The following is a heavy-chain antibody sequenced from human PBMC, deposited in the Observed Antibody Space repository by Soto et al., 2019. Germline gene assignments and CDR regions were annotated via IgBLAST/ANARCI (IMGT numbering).Heavy chain of an antibody. V-gene: IGHV3-7*01. D-gene: IGHD1-1*01. CDR1: GFTFSSHW. J-gene: IGHJ3*02. CDR3: AKSEGYSFDI. Sequence: QLVESGGGLVQPGGSLRLSCAASGFTFSSHWMTWVRQAPGKGLEWVANIRQDGREEHYLDSVKGRFTLSRDNAQNSLYLQMNGLRVEDTAVYYCAKSEGYSFDIRGQGTLVTVSS. CDR2: IRQDGREE.